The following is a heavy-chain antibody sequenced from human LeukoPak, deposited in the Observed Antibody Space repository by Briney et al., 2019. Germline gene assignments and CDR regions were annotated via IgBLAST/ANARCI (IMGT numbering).Heavy chain of an antibody. D-gene: IGHD3-10*01. Sequence: SETLSLTCTVSGGSISGYYWSWIRQPPGKGLEWIGYMYYSGSTNYNPSLKSRLTISIDTSKNQVSLKLSSLTAADTAVYYCVREETTHYGSGSYFSDWGQGALVTVPS. CDR1: GGSISGYY. CDR2: MYYSGST. J-gene: IGHJ4*02. V-gene: IGHV4-59*01. CDR3: VREETTHYGSGSYFSD.